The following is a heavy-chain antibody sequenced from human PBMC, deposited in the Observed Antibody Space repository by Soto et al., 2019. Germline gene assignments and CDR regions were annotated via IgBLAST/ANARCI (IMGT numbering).Heavy chain of an antibody. J-gene: IGHJ2*01. V-gene: IGHV4-31*03. CDR1: GGSISSGGYY. D-gene: IGHD2-21*01. CDR3: ARDKVVIASYWYFDL. CDR2: IYYSGST. Sequence: QVQLQESGPGLVKPSQTLSLTCTVSGGSISSGGYYWSWIRQHPGKGLELIGYIYYSGSTYYNPSLKSRVTISVDTSKNQFSLKLSSVTAADTAVYYCARDKVVIASYWYFDLWGRGTLVTVSS.